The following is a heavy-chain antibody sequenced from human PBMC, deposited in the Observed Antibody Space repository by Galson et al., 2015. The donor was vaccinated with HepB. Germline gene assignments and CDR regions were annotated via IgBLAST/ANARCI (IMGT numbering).Heavy chain of an antibody. CDR3: ARVGRGTWYYDFWSGPKGYYYYMDV. J-gene: IGHJ6*03. Sequence: SLRLSCAASGFTFSSYSMNWVRQAPGKGLEWVSYISSSSSTIYYADSVKGRFTISRDNAKNSLYLQMNSLRDEDTAVYYCARVGRGTWYYDFWSGPKGYYYYMDVWGKGTTVTVSS. CDR2: ISSSSSTI. V-gene: IGHV3-48*02. D-gene: IGHD3-3*01. CDR1: GFTFSSYS.